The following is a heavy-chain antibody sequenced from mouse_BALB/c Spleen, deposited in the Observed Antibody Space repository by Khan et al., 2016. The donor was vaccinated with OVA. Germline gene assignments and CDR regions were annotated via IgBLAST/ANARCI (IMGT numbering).Heavy chain of an antibody. D-gene: IGHD1-2*01. V-gene: IGHV5-12-2*01. CDR2: ITNGGGST. CDR3: ARVPTFITTGLDC. CDR1: GFTFSSNT. Sequence: EVKVVESGGGLVQPGGSLKLSCAASGFTFSSNTMSWVRQTPEKRLELVAFITNGGGSTYYPDTVKGRFTISSDNAKPPLYLQMSSLKSEDTAMYYCARVPTFITTGLDCWGQGTSVTVSS. J-gene: IGHJ4*01.